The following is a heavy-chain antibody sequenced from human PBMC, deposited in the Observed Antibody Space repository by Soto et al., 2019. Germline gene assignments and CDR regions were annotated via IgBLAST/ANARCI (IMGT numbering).Heavy chain of an antibody. CDR2: IYHSGST. V-gene: IGHV4-4*02. D-gene: IGHD3-22*01. Sequence: NPSETLSLTCAVSGGSISSSNWWSWVRQPPGKGLEWIGEIYHSGSTNYNPSLKSRVTISVDKSKNQFSLKLSSVTAADTAVYYCARKITMIVVVIPKRDWFDPWGQGTLVTVSS. CDR3: ARKITMIVVVIPKRDWFDP. CDR1: GGSISSSNW. J-gene: IGHJ5*02.